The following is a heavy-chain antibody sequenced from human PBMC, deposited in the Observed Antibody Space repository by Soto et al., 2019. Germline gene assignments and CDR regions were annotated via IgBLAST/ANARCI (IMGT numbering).Heavy chain of an antibody. CDR3: ARDQEAGSFFPYYYGMDV. CDR1: GFTFSSYE. Sequence: SLRLSCATSGFTFSSYEMNWVRQAPGKGLEWVSYISSSGSTIYYADSVKGRFTISRDNAKNSLYLQMDSLRAGDTAVYYCARDQEAGSFFPYYYGMDVWGQGTTVTVSS. J-gene: IGHJ6*02. V-gene: IGHV3-48*03. CDR2: ISSSGSTI. D-gene: IGHD6-13*01.